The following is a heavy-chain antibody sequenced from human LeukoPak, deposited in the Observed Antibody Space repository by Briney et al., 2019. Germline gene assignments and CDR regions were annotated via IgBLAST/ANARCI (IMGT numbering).Heavy chain of an antibody. V-gene: IGHV3-11*06. J-gene: IGHJ4*02. Sequence: GGSPRLSCAASGFTFSDYYMNWIRQAPGKGLEWVSYVTGSGDIASYADSVKGRFTISRDNAKNSLYLQMNSLRAEDTAVYYCARASIRFLEWLLSYFDYWGQGTLVTVSS. CDR2: VTGSGDIA. CDR3: ARASIRFLEWLLSYFDY. D-gene: IGHD3-3*01. CDR1: GFTFSDYY.